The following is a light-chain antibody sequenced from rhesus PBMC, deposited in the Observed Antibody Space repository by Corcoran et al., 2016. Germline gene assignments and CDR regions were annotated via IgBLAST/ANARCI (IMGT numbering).Light chain of an antibody. J-gene: IGKJ1*01. CDR1: QGISSW. V-gene: IGKV1-21*01. CDR3: LQYNSSPWT. Sequence: DIQMTQSPSSLSASVGDKVTITCRASQGISSWLAWYQQKPGKATKLLIYKASSLQRGVPSRFSGGGSGTDFTLTISSLQPEDFATYYCLQYNSSPWTFGQGTKVEIK. CDR2: KAS.